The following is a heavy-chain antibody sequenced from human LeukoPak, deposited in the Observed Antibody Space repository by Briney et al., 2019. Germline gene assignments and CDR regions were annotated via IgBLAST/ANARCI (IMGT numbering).Heavy chain of an antibody. Sequence: PGGSLRLSCGVSGFTVTSNYMSWVRQAPGKGREGVSAISGSGGSTYYADSVKGRFTISRDNSKNTLYLQMNSLRAEDTAVYYCAKIPLDIVATGEFDYWGQGTLVTVSS. CDR1: GFTVTSNY. CDR3: AKIPLDIVATGEFDY. D-gene: IGHD5-12*01. CDR2: ISGSGGST. J-gene: IGHJ4*02. V-gene: IGHV3-23*01.